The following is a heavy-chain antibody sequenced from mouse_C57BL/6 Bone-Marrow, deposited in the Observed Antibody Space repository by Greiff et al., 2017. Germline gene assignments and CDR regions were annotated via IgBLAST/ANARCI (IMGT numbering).Heavy chain of an antibody. CDR3: ARYYGYDLDY. Sequence: QVQLQQPGAELVMPGASVKLSCKASGYTFTSYWMHWLKQRPGQGLEWIGEIDPSDSYTNYNQKFKGKSTLTVDKSSSTAYMQLSSLTSEDSAVYYCARYYGYDLDYWGQGTTLTVSS. J-gene: IGHJ2*01. V-gene: IGHV1-69*01. CDR2: IDPSDSYT. D-gene: IGHD2-2*01. CDR1: GYTFTSYW.